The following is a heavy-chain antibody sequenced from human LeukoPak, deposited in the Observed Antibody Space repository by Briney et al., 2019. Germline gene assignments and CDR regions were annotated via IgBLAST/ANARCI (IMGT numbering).Heavy chain of an antibody. CDR3: ASRVGATVGVYYFDY. J-gene: IGHJ4*02. Sequence: GASVKVSCKASGGTFSSYAISWVRQAPGQGLEWMGGIIPIFGTANYAQKFQGRVTITADESTSTAYMELSSLRSEDTAVYYCASRVGATVGVYYFDYWGQGTLVTVSS. V-gene: IGHV1-69*13. CDR2: IIPIFGTA. CDR1: GGTFSSYA. D-gene: IGHD1-26*01.